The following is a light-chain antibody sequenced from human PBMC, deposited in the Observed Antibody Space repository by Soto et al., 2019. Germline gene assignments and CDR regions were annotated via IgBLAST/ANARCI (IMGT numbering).Light chain of an antibody. V-gene: IGKV3-15*01. CDR1: FVFFSF. CDR2: SAS. J-gene: IGKJ1*01. Sequence: EKVMTQSTATLSVSQGERETLSCRAFFVFFSFVALSQQNPGRAPRLLLYSASTRATCFPAWFSGSGSGSDFTLTISSLLFEYLSIYYCRWYHDWPETLGQGTKVDIK. CDR3: RWYHDWPET.